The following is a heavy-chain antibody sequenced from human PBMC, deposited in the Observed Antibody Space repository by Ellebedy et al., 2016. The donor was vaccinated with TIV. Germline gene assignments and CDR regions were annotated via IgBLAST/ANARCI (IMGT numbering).Heavy chain of an antibody. J-gene: IGHJ6*03. CDR3: ARDGWELGRGEYYYYYYYMDV. Sequence: ASVKVSXXVSGYTLTELSMHWVRQAPGKGLEWMGGFDPEDGETIYAQKFQGRVTMTEDESTSTAYMELSSLRSEDTAVYYCARDGWELGRGEYYYYYYYMDVWGKGTTVTVSS. CDR1: GYTLTELS. D-gene: IGHD1-26*01. CDR2: FDPEDGET. V-gene: IGHV1-24*01.